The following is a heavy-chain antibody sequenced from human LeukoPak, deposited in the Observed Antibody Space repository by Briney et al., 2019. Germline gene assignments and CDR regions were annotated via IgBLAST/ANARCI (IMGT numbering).Heavy chain of an antibody. Sequence: PSETLSLTCTVSGGSISRYYWSWIRQPPGKGLEWIGCIYYSGSTNYNPSLKSRVTISVDTSKNQFSLKLSSVTAADTAVYYCARTVVPAATPGFDPWGQGTLVTVSS. CDR2: IYYSGST. CDR1: GGSISRYY. V-gene: IGHV4-59*01. D-gene: IGHD2-2*01. J-gene: IGHJ5*02. CDR3: ARTVVPAATPGFDP.